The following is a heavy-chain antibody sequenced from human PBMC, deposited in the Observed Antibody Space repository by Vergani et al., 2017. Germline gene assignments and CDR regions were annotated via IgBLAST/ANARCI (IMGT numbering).Heavy chain of an antibody. Sequence: QVQLVQSGAEVKKPGASVKVSCKASGYTFTGYYMHWVRQAPGQGLEWMGWINPNSGGTNYAQKLQGRVTMTTDTSTSTAYMELRSLRSDDTAVYYCARDSGLARLVTHTIDYWGQGTLVTVSS. CDR2: INPNSGGT. J-gene: IGHJ4*02. CDR1: GYTFTGYY. CDR3: ARDSGLARLVTHTIDY. V-gene: IGHV1-2*02. D-gene: IGHD3-9*01.